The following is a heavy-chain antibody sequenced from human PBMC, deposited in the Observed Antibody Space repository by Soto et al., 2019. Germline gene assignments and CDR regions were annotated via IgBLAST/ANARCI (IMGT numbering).Heavy chain of an antibody. D-gene: IGHD2-15*01. V-gene: IGHV4-38-2*01. CDR1: VEPMTGGYY. Sequence: PSETLSLTCDVSVEPMTGGYYWGWIRQSPGKGLEWIVSIYYGGTTYYNPSLRSRLAISIDTSKNQFSLRLSSVTAADTALYYCARGWYYFDFWGQGTLVTASS. J-gene: IGHJ4*02. CDR3: ARGWYYFDF. CDR2: IYYGGTT.